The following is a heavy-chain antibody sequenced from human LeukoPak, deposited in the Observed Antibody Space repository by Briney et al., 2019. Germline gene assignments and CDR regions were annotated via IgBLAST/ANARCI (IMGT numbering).Heavy chain of an antibody. CDR2: IYYSEST. CDR3: ARLWAVAGFDY. V-gene: IGHV4-59*13. Sequence: SETLSLTCTVSGGSISSYYWSWIRQPPGQGLERNGYIYYSESTSYNPSLTSRVTITVDMSTNQISLKLSSVTAADTAVSLCARLWAVAGFDYWVQGTMAT. D-gene: IGHD6-19*01. CDR1: GGSISSYY. J-gene: IGHJ4*02.